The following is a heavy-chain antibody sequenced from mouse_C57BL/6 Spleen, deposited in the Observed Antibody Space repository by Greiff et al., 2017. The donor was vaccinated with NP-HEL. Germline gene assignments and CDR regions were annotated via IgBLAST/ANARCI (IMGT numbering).Heavy chain of an antibody. D-gene: IGHD4-1*02. J-gene: IGHJ2*01. CDR1: GFTFSDYY. CDR3: ARSTVYYFDY. CDR2: INYDGSST. Sequence: DVKLVESEGGLVQPGSSMKLSCTASGFTFSDYYMAWVRQVPEKGLEWVANINYDGSSTYYLDSLKSRFIISRDNAKNILYLQMSSLKSEDTATYYCARSTVYYFDYWGQGTTLPVSS. V-gene: IGHV5-16*01.